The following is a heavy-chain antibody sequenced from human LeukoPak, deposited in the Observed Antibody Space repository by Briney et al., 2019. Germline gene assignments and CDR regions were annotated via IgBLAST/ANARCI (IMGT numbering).Heavy chain of an antibody. Sequence: PSETLSLTCTVSGGSISSGDYYWSWIRQPPGKGLEWIGYIYYSGSTYYNPSLKSRVTISVDTSKNQFSLKLSSVTAADTAMYYCAREGVVGATTDYWGQGTLVTVSS. CDR1: GGSISSGDYY. D-gene: IGHD1-26*01. CDR2: IYYSGST. J-gene: IGHJ4*02. V-gene: IGHV4-30-4*08. CDR3: AREGVVGATTDY.